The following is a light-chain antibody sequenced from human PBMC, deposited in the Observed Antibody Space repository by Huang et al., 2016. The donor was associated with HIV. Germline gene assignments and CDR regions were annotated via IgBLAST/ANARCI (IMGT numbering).Light chain of an antibody. V-gene: IGKV3-20*01. CDR2: DAS. CDR1: QSLYKGF. CDR3: HHYGATQWA. J-gene: IGKJ1*01. Sequence: ELVLTQSPGTLSSSPGGAAVISCRASQSLYKGFLAWYRQKPGQAPELLIFDASKRPSDIPDRFVGRGAGTDFSLSINGLDPEDCAFYFCHHYGATQWAFGRGTRVEMK.